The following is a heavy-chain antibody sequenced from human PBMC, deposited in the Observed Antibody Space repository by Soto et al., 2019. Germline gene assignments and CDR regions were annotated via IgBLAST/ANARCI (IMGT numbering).Heavy chain of an antibody. Sequence: RESLKISCKGSGYSFTGYWVTWVRQMPGKGLEWMGRIDPSDSYTNYNPPFQGHVTISVDKSISTAYLQWSSLKASDTAMYYCARLYGGNSGMDVWGQGTKVTVSS. J-gene: IGHJ6*02. CDR1: GYSFTGYW. V-gene: IGHV5-10-1*01. CDR2: IDPSDSYT. D-gene: IGHD4-17*01. CDR3: ARLYGGNSGMDV.